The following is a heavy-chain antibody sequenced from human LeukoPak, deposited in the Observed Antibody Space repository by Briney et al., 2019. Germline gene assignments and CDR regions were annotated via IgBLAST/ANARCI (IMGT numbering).Heavy chain of an antibody. V-gene: IGHV1-24*01. CDR3: ATASGSGSYYNVRYYGMDV. Sequence: ASVKVSCKVSGYTLTELSMHWVRQAPGKGLEWMGGFDPEDGETIYAQKLQGRVTMTEDTSTDTAYMELSSLRSEDTAVYYCATASGSGSYYNVRYYGMDVWGQGTTVTVSS. D-gene: IGHD3-10*01. CDR2: FDPEDGET. J-gene: IGHJ6*02. CDR1: GYTLTELS.